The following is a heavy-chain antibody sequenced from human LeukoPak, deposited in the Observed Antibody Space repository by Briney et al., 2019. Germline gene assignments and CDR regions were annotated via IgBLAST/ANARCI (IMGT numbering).Heavy chain of an antibody. CDR1: GYTFTSYY. CDR3: ARDQLGGSYGRGMVI. CDR2: INPSGGST. Sequence: GASVKVSCKASGYTFTSYYMHWVRQAPGQGLEWMGIINPSGGSTSYAQKFQGRVTMTRDTSTSTVYMELSRLRSDDTAVYYCARDQLGGSYGRGMVIWGQGTLVTVSS. D-gene: IGHD1-26*01. J-gene: IGHJ4*02. V-gene: IGHV1-46*01.